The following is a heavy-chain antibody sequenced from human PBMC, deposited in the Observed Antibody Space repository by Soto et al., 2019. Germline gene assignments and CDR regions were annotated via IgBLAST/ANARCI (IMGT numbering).Heavy chain of an antibody. D-gene: IGHD2-8*01. V-gene: IGHV1-8*01. CDR2: MNPNSGNT. Sequence: QVQLVQSGAEVKKPGASVKVSCKASGYTFTSYDINWVRQATGQGLEWMGWMNPNSGNTGYAQKFQGRVTMTRNTSISTAYMELSSLRSEDTAVYYCARGLHIVLMVYASDWFDPWGQGTLVTVSS. CDR1: GYTFTSYD. J-gene: IGHJ5*02. CDR3: ARGLHIVLMVYASDWFDP.